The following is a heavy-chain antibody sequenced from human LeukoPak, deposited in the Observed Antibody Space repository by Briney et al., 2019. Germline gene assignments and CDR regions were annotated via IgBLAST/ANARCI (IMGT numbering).Heavy chain of an antibody. CDR2: IYYSGST. J-gene: IGHJ5*02. V-gene: IGHV4-39*01. CDR1: GDSISTSSSY. CDR3: ARHEVYSGYDLYNWFDP. Sequence: SETLSLTCSVSGDSISTSSSYWGWIRQPPGKGLEWIGSIYYSGSTYYNPSLKSRVTISVDTSKNQFSLKLSSVTAADTAVYYCARHEVYSGYDLYNWFDPWGQGTLVTVSS. D-gene: IGHD5-12*01.